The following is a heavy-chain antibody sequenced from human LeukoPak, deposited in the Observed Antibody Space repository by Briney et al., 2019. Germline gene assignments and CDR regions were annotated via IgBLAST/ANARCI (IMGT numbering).Heavy chain of an antibody. CDR1: GGTFSSYA. V-gene: IGHV1-69*05. CDR2: IIPIFGTA. CDR3: ARDRDLEMAKI. Sequence: SVKVSCKASGGTFSSYAISSVRQAPGQGLEWMGRIIPIFGTANYAQKFQGRVTITTDESTSTAYMELSSLRSEDTAVYYCARDRDLEMAKIWGQGTLVTVSS. D-gene: IGHD5-24*01. J-gene: IGHJ4*02.